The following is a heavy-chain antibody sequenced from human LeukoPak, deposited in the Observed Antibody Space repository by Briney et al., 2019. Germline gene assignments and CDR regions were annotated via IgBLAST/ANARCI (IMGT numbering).Heavy chain of an antibody. CDR3: ASDASYYYDSSGPLK. CDR2: IYTSGST. V-gene: IGHV4-4*07. CDR1: GGSISSYY. J-gene: IGHJ4*02. D-gene: IGHD3-22*01. Sequence: SETLSLTCTVSGGSISSYYWSWIRQPAGKGLEWIGRIYTSGSTNYNPSLKSRVTMSVDTSKNQFSLKLSSVTAADTAVYYCASDASYYYDSSGPLKWGQGTLVTVSS.